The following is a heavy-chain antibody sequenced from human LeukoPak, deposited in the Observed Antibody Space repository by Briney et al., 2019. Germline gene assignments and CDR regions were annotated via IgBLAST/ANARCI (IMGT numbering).Heavy chain of an antibody. CDR2: IWYDGSNK. Sequence: GRSLRLSCAASGFTFSSYGMHWVRQAPGKGLEWVAVIWYDGSNKYYADSVKGRFTISRDNSKNTLYLQMNSLRAEDTAVYYCAKETFSSGWYYFDYCGQGTLVTVSS. CDR3: AKETFSSGWYYFDY. V-gene: IGHV3-33*06. CDR1: GFTFSSYG. D-gene: IGHD6-19*01. J-gene: IGHJ4*02.